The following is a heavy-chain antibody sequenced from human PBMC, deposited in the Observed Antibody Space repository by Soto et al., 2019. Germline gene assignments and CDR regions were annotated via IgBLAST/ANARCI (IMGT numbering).Heavy chain of an antibody. D-gene: IGHD2-15*01. CDR3: ARVVPPKDIVVVVATNWFDP. V-gene: IGHV1-69*13. J-gene: IGHJ5*02. Sequence: SVKVSCKASGGTFSSYAISWVRQAPGQGLEWMGGIIPIFGTANYAQKFQGRVTITADESTSTAYMELSSLRSEDTAVYYCARVVPPKDIVVVVATNWFDPWGQGTLVTVSS. CDR2: IIPIFGTA. CDR1: GGTFSSYA.